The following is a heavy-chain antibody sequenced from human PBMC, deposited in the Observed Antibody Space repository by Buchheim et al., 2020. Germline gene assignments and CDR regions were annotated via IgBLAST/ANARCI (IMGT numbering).Heavy chain of an antibody. CDR3: ARDEGLTLWFGELLPGAVDY. Sequence: QVQLVESGGGVVQPGRSLRLSCAASGFTFSSYGMHWVRQAPGKGLEWVAVIWYDGSNKYYADSVKGRFTISRDNSKNTLYLQMNSLRAEDTAVYYCARDEGLTLWFGELLPGAVDYWGQGTL. D-gene: IGHD3-10*01. CDR2: IWYDGSNK. V-gene: IGHV3-33*01. CDR1: GFTFSSYG. J-gene: IGHJ4*02.